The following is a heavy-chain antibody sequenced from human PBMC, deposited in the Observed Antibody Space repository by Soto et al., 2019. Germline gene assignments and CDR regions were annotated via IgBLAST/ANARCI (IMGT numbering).Heavy chain of an antibody. D-gene: IGHD6-19*01. CDR3: ARPFISGWHATTSGY. CDR2: IDPSDSYI. J-gene: IGHJ4*02. CDR1: GYSFTTYW. V-gene: IGHV5-10-1*01. Sequence: HGESLKISGKGSGYSFTTYWISWVRQMPGKGLEWMGRIDPSDSYIIYNPSFQGHVTISSDKSISTAYLQWSSLKASDTAMYYCARPFISGWHATTSGYWGQGTLVTVSS.